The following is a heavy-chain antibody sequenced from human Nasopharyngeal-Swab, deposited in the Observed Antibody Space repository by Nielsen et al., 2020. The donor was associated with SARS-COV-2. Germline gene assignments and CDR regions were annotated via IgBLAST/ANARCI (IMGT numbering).Heavy chain of an antibody. CDR2: IKQDGSEK. D-gene: IGHD2-2*01. V-gene: IGHV3-7*04. J-gene: IGHJ3*02. Sequence: GESLKISCAASGFTFSSYWMSWVRQAPGKGLEWVANIKQDGSEKYYVDSVKSRFTISRDNAKNSLYLQMNSLRAEDTAVYYCARVRGYQLLNDAFDIWGQGTMVTVSS. CDR1: GFTFSSYW. CDR3: ARVRGYQLLNDAFDI.